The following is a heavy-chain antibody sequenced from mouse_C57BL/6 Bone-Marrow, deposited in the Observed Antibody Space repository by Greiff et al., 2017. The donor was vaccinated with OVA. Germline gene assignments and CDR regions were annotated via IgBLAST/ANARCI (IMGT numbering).Heavy chain of an antibody. D-gene: IGHD1-1*01. CDR2: INPNNGGT. CDR1: GYTFTDYN. J-gene: IGHJ4*01. CDR3: ARWGYYGSSYPPYYAMDY. Sequence: EVQLQQSGPELVKPGASVKIPCKASGYTFTDYNMDWVKQSHGKSLEWIGDINPNNGGTIYNQKFKGKATLTVDKSSSTAYMELRSLTSEDTAVYYCARWGYYGSSYPPYYAMDYWGQGTSVTVSS. V-gene: IGHV1-18*01.